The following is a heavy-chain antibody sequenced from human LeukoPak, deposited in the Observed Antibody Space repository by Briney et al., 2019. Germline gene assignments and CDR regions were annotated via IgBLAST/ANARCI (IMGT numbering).Heavy chain of an antibody. J-gene: IGHJ2*01. CDR1: GGSISSYS. CDR2: SYYSGST. D-gene: IGHD3-22*01. V-gene: IGHV4-59*01. CDR3: ARQKDSSGYTDWYFDL. Sequence: SETLSLTCTVSGGSISSYSWSWIRQPPGKGLEWIGYSYYSGSTNYNPSLKIRVTISLDTSKNQFSLKLRSVTAADTAVYYCARQKDSSGYTDWYFDLWGRGTLVSVSS.